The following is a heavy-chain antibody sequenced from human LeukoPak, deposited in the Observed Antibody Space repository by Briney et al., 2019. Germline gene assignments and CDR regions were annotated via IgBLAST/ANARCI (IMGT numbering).Heavy chain of an antibody. V-gene: IGHV3-7*01. J-gene: IGHJ4*02. CDR2: IKKDGSEE. D-gene: IGHD2-21*01. Sequence: GPCLTLSCAASGFTFSNDWTSCVRLPPGKWLEWVANIKKDGSEEYYVDSVEGRFTISREKGKNLLSLQMNRLRAQDTAVYHCARVFIVGSRSVFDFWGKGTLVTVSS. CDR1: GFTFSNDW. CDR3: ARVFIVGSRSVFDF.